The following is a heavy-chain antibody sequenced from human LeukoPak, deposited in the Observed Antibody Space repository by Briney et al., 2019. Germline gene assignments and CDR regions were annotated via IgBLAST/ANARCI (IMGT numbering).Heavy chain of an antibody. J-gene: IGHJ1*01. CDR2: IIQEGSDK. CDR3: ARDFQTDK. CDR1: GFRFSSYW. Sequence: GGSLRLSCAASGFRFSSYWMSWVRQAPGKGLEWVANIIQEGSDKYYVDSVKGRFTISRDNAKNSLSLQMNSLRVEDTAVYYCARDFQTDKWGQGTLVTVSS. V-gene: IGHV3-7*04.